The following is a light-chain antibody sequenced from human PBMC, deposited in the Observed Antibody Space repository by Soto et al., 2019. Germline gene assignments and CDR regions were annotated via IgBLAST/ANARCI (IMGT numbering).Light chain of an antibody. CDR1: QDIGSR. CDR3: QQGDKFPLT. CDR2: AAA. V-gene: IGKV1-12*01. Sequence: DIQMTQSPSSLSASVGDGINISCRASQDIGSRLAWYQQKAGKAPKILIYAAASLYSGVPSRFSATFSGTHFTLTINSLQPEDFATYFCQQGDKFPLTFGPGTKVDLK. J-gene: IGKJ3*01.